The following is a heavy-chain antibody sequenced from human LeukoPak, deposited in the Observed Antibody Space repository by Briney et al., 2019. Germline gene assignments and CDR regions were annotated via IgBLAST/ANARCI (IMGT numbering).Heavy chain of an antibody. Sequence: ASVKVSCKASGYTFTAYYIHWARQAPGQGLEWMGWINPNSGGTNYAQKFQGRVTMTRDTSISTAYMELSRLRSDDTAVYYCARSSRSYEELSFDYWGQGTLVTVSS. CDR1: GYTFTAYY. J-gene: IGHJ4*02. CDR3: ARSSRSYEELSFDY. CDR2: INPNSGGT. D-gene: IGHD3-16*01. V-gene: IGHV1-2*02.